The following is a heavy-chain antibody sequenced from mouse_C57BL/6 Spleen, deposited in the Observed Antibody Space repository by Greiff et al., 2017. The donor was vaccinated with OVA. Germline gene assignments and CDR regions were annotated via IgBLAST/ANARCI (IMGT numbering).Heavy chain of an antibody. J-gene: IGHJ4*01. Sequence: QVHVKQPGAELVKPGASVKLSCKASGYTFTSYWMHWVKQRPGQGLEWIGMIHPNSGSTNYNEKFKSKATLTVDKSSSTAYMQLSSLTSEDSAVYYCARPFYYYAMDYWGQGTSVTVSS. CDR2: IHPNSGST. V-gene: IGHV1-64*01. CDR1: GYTFTSYW. CDR3: ARPFYYYAMDY.